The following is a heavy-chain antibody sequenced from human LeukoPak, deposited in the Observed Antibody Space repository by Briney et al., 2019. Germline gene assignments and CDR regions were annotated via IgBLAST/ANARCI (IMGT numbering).Heavy chain of an antibody. CDR3: ARVLRFLEWFDY. CDR1: GGTFSIYA. V-gene: IGHV1-69*04. Sequence: ASVKVSCKSSGGTFSIYAISWVRQAPGQGLEWMGRIIPILGIANYAQKFQGRVTITADKSTSTAYMELSSLRSEDTAVYYCARVLRFLEWFDYWGQGPLVTVSS. J-gene: IGHJ4*02. CDR2: IIPILGIA. D-gene: IGHD3-3*01.